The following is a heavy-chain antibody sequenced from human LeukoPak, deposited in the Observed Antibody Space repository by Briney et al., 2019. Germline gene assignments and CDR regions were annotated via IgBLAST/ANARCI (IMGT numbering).Heavy chain of an antibody. D-gene: IGHD5-18*01. V-gene: IGHV3-21*01. Sequence: GGSLRLSCAASGFTFSSYSMNWVRQAPGKGLEWVSSISSSYIYYADSVKGRFTISRDNAKNSLYLQMNSLRAEDTAVYYCARERIQLWLIEHAFDIWGQGTTVTVSS. CDR3: ARERIQLWLIEHAFDI. CDR2: ISSSYI. CDR1: GFTFSSYS. J-gene: IGHJ3*02.